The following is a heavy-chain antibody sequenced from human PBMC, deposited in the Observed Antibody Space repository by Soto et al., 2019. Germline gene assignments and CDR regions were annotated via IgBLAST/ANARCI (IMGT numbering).Heavy chain of an antibody. CDR2: IYPGDSDT. CDR1: GYSFTSYW. D-gene: IGHD1-7*01. CDR3: ARGKERRITGTYLFDP. J-gene: IGHJ5*02. Sequence: PGESLKISCKGSGYSFTSYWIGWVRQMPGKGLEWMGIIYPGDSDTRYSPSFQGQVTISADKSISTAYLQWSSLKASDTAMYYCARGKERRITGTYLFDPWGQGTLVTVSS. V-gene: IGHV5-51*01.